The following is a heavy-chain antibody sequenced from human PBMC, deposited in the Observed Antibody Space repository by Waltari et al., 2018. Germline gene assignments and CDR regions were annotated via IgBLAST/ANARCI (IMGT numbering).Heavy chain of an antibody. D-gene: IGHD3-3*01. CDR1: GGSFSGYY. CDR3: ARAAQYDFWSGYYSYFDY. J-gene: IGHJ4*02. V-gene: IGHV4-34*01. CDR2: INHSGST. Sequence: QVQLQQWGAGLLKPSETLSLTCAVYGGSFSGYYWSWIRQPPGKGLEWLGEINHSGSTNYNPSLKSRVTISVDTSKNQFSLELSSVTAADTAVYYCARAAQYDFWSGYYSYFDYWGQGTLVTVSS.